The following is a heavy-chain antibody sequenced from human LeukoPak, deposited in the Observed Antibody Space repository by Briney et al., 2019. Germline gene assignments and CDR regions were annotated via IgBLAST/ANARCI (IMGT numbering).Heavy chain of an antibody. CDR1: GFTFSTYA. CDR2: ISYDGSTK. D-gene: IGHD1-26*01. Sequence: GGSLRLSCAASGFTFSTYAMHWVRQAPGKGLEWVAVISYDGSTKYYADSVKGRFTISRDNAQNSLYLQMNSLRAEDTTIYYCVRDRGTYRPIDYWGQGTLVTVSS. CDR3: VRDRGTYRPIDY. V-gene: IGHV3-30-3*01. J-gene: IGHJ4*02.